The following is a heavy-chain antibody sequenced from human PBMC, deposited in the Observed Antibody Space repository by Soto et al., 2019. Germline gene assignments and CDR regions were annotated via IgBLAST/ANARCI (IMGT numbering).Heavy chain of an antibody. V-gene: IGHV3-23*01. Sequence: PGGSLRLSCAASGFTFSSYAMSWVRQAPGKGLEWVSAISGSGGSTYYADSVKGRFTISRDNSKNTLYLQMNSLRAEDTAAYYCAKAPYYYYQGYYFEYWGPGTLVTVSS. CDR1: GFTFSSYA. D-gene: IGHD3-22*01. CDR3: AKAPYYYYQGYYFEY. CDR2: ISGSGGST. J-gene: IGHJ4*02.